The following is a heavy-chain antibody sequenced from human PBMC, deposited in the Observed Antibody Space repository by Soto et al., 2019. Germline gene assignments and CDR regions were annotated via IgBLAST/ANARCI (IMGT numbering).Heavy chain of an antibody. CDR3: ARDYQYYDSSGYYFAPFWDY. V-gene: IGHV1-18*01. J-gene: IGHJ4*02. CDR2: ISAYNGNT. Sequence: ASVKVSFKASGYTFTSYGISWVRQAPGQGLEWMGWISAYNGNTNYAQKLQGRVTMTTDTSTSTAYMELRSLRSDDTAVYYCARDYQYYDSSGYYFAPFWDYWGQGTLVTVSS. D-gene: IGHD3-22*01. CDR1: GYTFTSYG.